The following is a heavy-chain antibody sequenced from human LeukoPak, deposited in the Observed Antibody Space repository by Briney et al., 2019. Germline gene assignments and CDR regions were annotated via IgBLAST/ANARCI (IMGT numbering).Heavy chain of an antibody. Sequence: GGSLRLSCATSGFSFNNDWMDWVRQAPGKGLEWVANINQDGSEKNCLDSVKGRFTISRDNAQNSLYLQMNGLRVEDTAVYYCRRLLDEWGQGPLVTVSS. CDR1: GFSFNNDW. D-gene: IGHD3-3*01. CDR2: INQDGSEK. CDR3: RRLLDE. J-gene: IGHJ4*02. V-gene: IGHV3-7*01.